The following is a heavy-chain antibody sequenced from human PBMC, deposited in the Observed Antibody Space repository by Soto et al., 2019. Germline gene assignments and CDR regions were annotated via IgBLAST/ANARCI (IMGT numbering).Heavy chain of an antibody. CDR3: ATSVGIATSGDP. V-gene: IGHV1-18*04. J-gene: IGHJ5*02. D-gene: IGHD6-13*01. CDR1: GYTFTNYG. Sequence: QVQLVQSGAEVKKPGASVKVSCKASGYTFTNYGINWVRQAPGQGLERMGWISGYNGNTNYAQNLQGRVTMTTDTSTSTAYMELRSLRSDDTAVYFCATSVGIATSGDPWGQGTLVTVSS. CDR2: ISGYNGNT.